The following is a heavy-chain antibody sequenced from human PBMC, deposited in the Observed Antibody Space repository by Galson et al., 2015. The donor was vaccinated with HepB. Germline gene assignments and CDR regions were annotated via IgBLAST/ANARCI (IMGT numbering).Heavy chain of an antibody. CDR3: AVMRGYDWFYYCCMDV. Sequence: YKASELTFICYYMHWLRQAPGQGLAWVGVVNPCGSRTSYAQKLQGRLPMTRDTSTSKVYMELSSLRSVDAAVGYCAVMRGYDWFYYCCMDVWGQGTTVTASS. V-gene: IGHV1-46*03. J-gene: IGHJ6*02. D-gene: IGHD5-12*01. CDR1: ELTFICYY. CDR2: VNPCGSRT.